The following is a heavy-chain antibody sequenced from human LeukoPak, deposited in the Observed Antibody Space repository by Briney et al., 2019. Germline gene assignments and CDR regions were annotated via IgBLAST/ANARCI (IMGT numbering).Heavy chain of an antibody. V-gene: IGHV1-69*04. CDR1: GGTFSSFA. D-gene: IGHD3-10*02. CDR2: IITILGIP. Sequence: ASVKLSCKASGGTFSSFAVSWVRQAPGQGLEWMGRIITILGIPNYAHKFQGSVTLAADEYTNTAYMELSSLRSEDTAVYYCAREGVGIQMATMSTYCFDYWGQGTLVTVSS. CDR3: AREGVGIQMATMSTYCFDY. J-gene: IGHJ4*02.